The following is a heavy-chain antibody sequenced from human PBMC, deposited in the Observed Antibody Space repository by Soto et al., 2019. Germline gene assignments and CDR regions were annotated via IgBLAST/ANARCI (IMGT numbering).Heavy chain of an antibody. CDR3: ARGITLPTPLDY. D-gene: IGHD1-20*01. CDR1: GYTFTSYA. J-gene: IGHJ4*02. V-gene: IGHV1-3*01. CDR2: INAGNGNT. Sequence: ASVKVSCKASGYTFTSYAMHWVRQAPGQRLEWMGWINAGNGNTKYSQKNQGRDTITRDTSASTAYKELSSLRSEDTAVYYCARGITLPTPLDYWGQGTLVTVSS.